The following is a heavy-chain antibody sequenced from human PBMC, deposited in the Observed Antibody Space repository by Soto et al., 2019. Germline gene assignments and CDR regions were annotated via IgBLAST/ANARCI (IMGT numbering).Heavy chain of an antibody. V-gene: IGHV3-74*01. J-gene: IGHJ4*02. CDR3: AKGVDNYGGQELDY. D-gene: IGHD5-18*01. CDR1: GFTFSRHW. Sequence: EVQLVESGGGLVQPGGSLRLSCAASGFTFSRHWMHWVRLAPGKGPVWVSRVSGDGSTTTYADSVKGRFTISRDNAKSTLYLQMNSLRVEDTAVYFCAKGVDNYGGQELDYWGQGTLVTVSS. CDR2: VSGDGSTT.